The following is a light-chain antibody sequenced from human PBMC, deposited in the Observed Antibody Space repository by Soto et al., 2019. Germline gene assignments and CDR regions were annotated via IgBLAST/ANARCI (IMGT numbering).Light chain of an antibody. CDR3: QTWGPGILV. Sequence: QLVLTQSPSASASLGASVKLTCTLSSGHSSYAIAWHQQQPEKGPRYLMKLNSDGSHSKGDGIPDRFSGSSSGAERYLTISSLQSGDEADYHCQTWGPGILVFGTGTKLTLL. J-gene: IGLJ1*01. CDR2: LNSDGSH. CDR1: SGHSSYA. V-gene: IGLV4-69*01.